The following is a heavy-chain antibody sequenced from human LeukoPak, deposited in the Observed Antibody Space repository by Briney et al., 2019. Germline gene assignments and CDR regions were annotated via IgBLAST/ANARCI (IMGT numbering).Heavy chain of an antibody. D-gene: IGHD3-3*01. J-gene: IGHJ4*02. CDR2: IIPIFGTA. Sequence: ASVKVSCKASGGTFSSYAISWVRQAPGQGLEWMGGIIPIFGTANYAQKFQGRVTITADESTSTAYMELSSLRSEDMAVYYCAGITIFGVVMKKYYFDYWGQGTLVTVSS. CDR3: AGITIFGVVMKKYYFDY. CDR1: GGTFSSYA. V-gene: IGHV1-69*13.